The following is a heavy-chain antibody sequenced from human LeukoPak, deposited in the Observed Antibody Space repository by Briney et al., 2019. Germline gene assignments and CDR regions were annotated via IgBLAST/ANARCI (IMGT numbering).Heavy chain of an antibody. CDR1: GFTFSSYA. J-gene: IGHJ4*02. CDR2: ISGSGGST. CDR3: AKSFTMVRGVIAASDY. D-gene: IGHD3-10*01. Sequence: PGGSLRLSCAASGFTFSSYAMSWVRQAPRKGLEWVSAISGSGGSTYYADSVKGRFTISRDNSKNTLYLQMNSLRAEDTAVYYCAKSFTMVRGVIAASDYWGQGTLVTVSS. V-gene: IGHV3-23*01.